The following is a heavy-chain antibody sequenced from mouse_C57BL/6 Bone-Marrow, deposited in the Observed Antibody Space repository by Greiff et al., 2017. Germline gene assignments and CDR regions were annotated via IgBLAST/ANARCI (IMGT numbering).Heavy chain of an antibody. CDR1: GFSLTSYA. D-gene: IGHD4-1*01. Sequence: VKLQESGPGLVAPSQSLSITCTVSGFSLTSYAISWVRQPPGKGLEWLGVLWTGGGTNYNSALKSRLSISKDNSKSQVFLKMNSLQTDDTARYYCARLTGYFDYWGQGTTLTGSS. J-gene: IGHJ2*01. CDR3: ARLTGYFDY. V-gene: IGHV2-9-1*01. CDR2: LWTGGGT.